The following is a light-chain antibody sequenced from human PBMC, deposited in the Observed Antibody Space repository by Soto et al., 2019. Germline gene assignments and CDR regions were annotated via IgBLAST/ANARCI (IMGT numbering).Light chain of an antibody. J-gene: IGLJ3*02. Sequence: QSALTQPASVSGSVGQSITISCTGTSTYIWSYNFVSWFQQHPGKVPKLIIFDGGRRPSGGSDRFSGSTSANTAPLTISGLQADDEADYYCCPYAQGGIFVIGGGTKLTVL. CDR2: DGG. CDR3: CPYAQGGIFV. V-gene: IGLV2-23*03. CDR1: STYIWSYNF.